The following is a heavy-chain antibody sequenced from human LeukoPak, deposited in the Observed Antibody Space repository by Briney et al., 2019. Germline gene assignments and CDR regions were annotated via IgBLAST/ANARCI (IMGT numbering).Heavy chain of an antibody. V-gene: IGHV4-61*08. J-gene: IGHJ3*02. CDR1: GGSVSSGVYF. Sequence: SETLSLTCTVSGGSVSSGVYFWSWIRQPPGKGLEWIGEIYHSGSTNYNPSLKSRVTISVDTSKNQFSLKLSSVTAADTAVYYCARPIAGAGMHAFDIWGQGAMVTVSS. D-gene: IGHD6-13*01. CDR2: IYHSGST. CDR3: ARPIAGAGMHAFDI.